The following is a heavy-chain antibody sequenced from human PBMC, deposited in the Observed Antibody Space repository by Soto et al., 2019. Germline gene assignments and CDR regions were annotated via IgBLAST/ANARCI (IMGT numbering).Heavy chain of an antibody. CDR3: ARGATHGTSWYFWFDP. CDR1: GGTFSTYP. V-gene: IGHV1-69*01. Sequence: QVQLVQSEAEVRMPGSSVKVSCKASGGTFSTYPINWVRQAPGQGLEWMGGIIPLFGTTNYAQKFKGRVTITADDATSIAYMELSSLRAEDAAVYYCARGATHGTSWYFWFDPWGQGTQVTVSS. CDR2: IIPLFGTT. J-gene: IGHJ5*02. D-gene: IGHD1-7*01.